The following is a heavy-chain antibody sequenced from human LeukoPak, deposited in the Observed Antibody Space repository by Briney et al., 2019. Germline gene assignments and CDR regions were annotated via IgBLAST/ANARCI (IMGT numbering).Heavy chain of an antibody. D-gene: IGHD2-2*01. J-gene: IGHJ4*02. CDR3: AKSRTAVVPAALFDY. V-gene: IGHV3-9*01. CDR1: GFTFDDYA. CDR2: ISWNSGSI. Sequence: PGGSLRLSCAASGFTFDDYAMRWVRHAPGKGLEWVSGISWNSGSIGYADSVKGRFTISRDNAKNSLYLQMNSLRAEDTALYYCAKSRTAVVPAALFDYWGQGTLVTVSS.